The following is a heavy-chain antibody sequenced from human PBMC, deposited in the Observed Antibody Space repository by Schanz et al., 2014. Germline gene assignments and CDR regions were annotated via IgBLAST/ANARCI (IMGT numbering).Heavy chain of an antibody. CDR2: ISDRGDGT. J-gene: IGHJ4*02. CDR1: GFTFTTFA. D-gene: IGHD6-19*01. Sequence: EVQLVESGGGLAQPGGSLRLSCATSGFTFTTFAMTWVRQAPGKGLEWVSGISDRGDGTNYGDSVRGRFTISRDNSRNTVYLQMNNVGVDDTATYYCVKTDAGWRFDYWGQGTLVIVSS. CDR3: VKTDAGWRFDY. V-gene: IGHV3-23*04.